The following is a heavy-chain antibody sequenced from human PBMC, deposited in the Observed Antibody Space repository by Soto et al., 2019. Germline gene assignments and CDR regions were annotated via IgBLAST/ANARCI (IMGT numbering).Heavy chain of an antibody. V-gene: IGHV3-9*01. CDR2: ITWNSGTI. D-gene: IGHD3-10*01. CDR1: GFTFDDYA. Sequence: EVQLVESGGGLVQPGRSLRLSCAASGFTFDDYAMHWVRQTPGKGLEWVSGITWNSGTIGYADSVKGRFTISRDNGKNSLYLQMNSLRPEDTALYYCAKDHYGSAIYCMDVWGQGTTVTVSS. CDR3: AKDHYGSAIYCMDV. J-gene: IGHJ6*02.